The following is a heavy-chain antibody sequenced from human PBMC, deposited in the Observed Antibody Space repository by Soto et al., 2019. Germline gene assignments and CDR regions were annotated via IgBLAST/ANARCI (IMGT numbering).Heavy chain of an antibody. CDR3: ARGSIVAAEIGMDV. CDR2: IWHDGSKT. J-gene: IGHJ6*02. CDR1: GFSFSSYG. D-gene: IGHD6-13*01. Sequence: PGGSLRLSCAASGFSFSSYGMHWVRQAPGKGLEWVAVIWHDGSKTYYADSVKGRLIISRDNSKNTLYVQINSLRAEDRGVYFCARGSIVAAEIGMDVWGHVPMVTFSS. V-gene: IGHV3-33*01.